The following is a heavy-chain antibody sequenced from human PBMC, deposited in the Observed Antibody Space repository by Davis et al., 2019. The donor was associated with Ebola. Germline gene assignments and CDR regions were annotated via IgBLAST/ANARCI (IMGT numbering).Heavy chain of an antibody. CDR1: GFTFSSYA. CDR2: IYYRGST. Sequence: ESLKISCAASGFTFSSYAMSWIRQPPGKGLEWIGYIYYRGSTNYNPSLKSRVTISVDTSKNQFSLKLSSVTAADTAVYYCARGDIVVVPAALDYWGQGTLVTVSS. V-gene: IGHV4-59*12. CDR3: ARGDIVVVPAALDY. D-gene: IGHD2-2*01. J-gene: IGHJ4*02.